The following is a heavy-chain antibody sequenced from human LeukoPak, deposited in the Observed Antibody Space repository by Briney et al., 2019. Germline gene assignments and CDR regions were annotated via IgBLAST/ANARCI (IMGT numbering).Heavy chain of an antibody. CDR1: GYTFTSYA. V-gene: IGHV1-3*01. CDR2: INAGNGNT. D-gene: IGHD2-15*01. Sequence: ASVKVSCKASGYTFTSYAMHWVRQAPGQRLEWMGWINAGNGNTKYSQKLQGRVTMTTDTSTSTAYMELRSLRSDDTAVYYCARDYSEGFDYWGQGTLVTVSS. CDR3: ARDYSEGFDY. J-gene: IGHJ4*02.